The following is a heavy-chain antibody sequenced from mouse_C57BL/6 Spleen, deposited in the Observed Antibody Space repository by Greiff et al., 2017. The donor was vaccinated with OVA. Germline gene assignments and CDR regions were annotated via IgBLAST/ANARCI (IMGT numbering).Heavy chain of an antibody. CDR3: ARDLDGYPFAY. CDR1: GYSITSGYY. J-gene: IGHJ3*01. D-gene: IGHD2-3*01. CDR2: ISYDGSN. V-gene: IGHV3-6*01. Sequence: DVKLQESGPGLVKPSQSLSLTCSVTGYSITSGYYWNWIRQFPGNKLEWVGYISYDGSNNYNPSLKNRISITRDTSKNQFFLKLNSVTTEDTATYYCARDLDGYPFAYWGQGTLVTVSA.